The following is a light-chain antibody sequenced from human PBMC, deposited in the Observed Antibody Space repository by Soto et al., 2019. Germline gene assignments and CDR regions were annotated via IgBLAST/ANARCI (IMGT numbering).Light chain of an antibody. J-gene: IGLJ2*01. CDR2: NTY. Sequence: QSVLTQPLSASGTPGQRVTISCSGSSSNIGSHTVNWYQQLPGTAPRLLIYNTYYRPSGVPDRFSGSKSGTSASLAISGLQSEDEADYYCAAWDDSLNGVVFGGGTKLTVL. CDR1: SSNIGSHT. V-gene: IGLV1-44*01. CDR3: AAWDDSLNGVV.